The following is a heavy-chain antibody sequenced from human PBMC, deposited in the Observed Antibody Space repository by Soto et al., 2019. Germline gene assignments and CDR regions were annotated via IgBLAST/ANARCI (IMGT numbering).Heavy chain of an antibody. V-gene: IGHV3-30*18. Sequence: QVQLVESGGGVVQPGRSLRLSCAASGFTFSSYGMHWVGQAPGKGLEWVAVISYDGSNKYYADSVKGRFTISRDNSKNTLYLQMNSLRAEDTAVYYCAKGPIAVAGTGSLDYWGQGTLVTVSS. J-gene: IGHJ4*02. CDR3: AKGPIAVAGTGSLDY. CDR1: GFTFSSYG. D-gene: IGHD6-19*01. CDR2: ISYDGSNK.